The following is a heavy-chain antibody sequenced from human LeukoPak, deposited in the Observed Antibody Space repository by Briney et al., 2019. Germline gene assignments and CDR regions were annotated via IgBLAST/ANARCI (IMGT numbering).Heavy chain of an antibody. J-gene: IGHJ6*03. CDR1: GFTFSSYN. CDR3: ARDSGGDYYYYYMDV. D-gene: IGHD3-10*01. V-gene: IGHV3-21*04. CDR2: ITSGSSYI. Sequence: GGSLRLSCAASGFTFSSYNMNWVRQAPGKGLEWVSSITSGSSYIYYADSVKGRFTISRDNAKNSLYLQMNSLRAEDTAVYYCARDSGGDYYYYYMDVWGKGTTVTVSS.